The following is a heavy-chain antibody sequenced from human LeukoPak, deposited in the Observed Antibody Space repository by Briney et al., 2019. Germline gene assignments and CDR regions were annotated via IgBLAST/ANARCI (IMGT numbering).Heavy chain of an antibody. Sequence: PGGSLRLSCAASGFTFSSYSMNWVRQAPGKGLEWVSVISSSSSYIYYADSVRGRFTISRDNAKNSLYLQMNSLRAEDTAVYYCARGGYGSGSYPAKSYYMDVWGKGTTVTVSS. V-gene: IGHV3-21*01. D-gene: IGHD3-10*01. CDR2: ISSSSSYI. CDR1: GFTFSSYS. CDR3: ARGGYGSGSYPAKSYYMDV. J-gene: IGHJ6*03.